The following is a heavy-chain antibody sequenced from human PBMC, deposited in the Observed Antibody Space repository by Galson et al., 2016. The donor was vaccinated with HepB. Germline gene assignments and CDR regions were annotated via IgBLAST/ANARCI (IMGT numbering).Heavy chain of an antibody. CDR2: ISGSGSST. CDR3: ARFGGSLGMDV. J-gene: IGHJ4*02. V-gene: IGHV3-23*01. D-gene: IGHD2-15*01. CDR1: GFTFSTYA. Sequence: SLRLSCAASGFTFSTYAMSWVRQAPGKGLEWVSLISGSGSSTFYADSVKGRFTISRDNSKNTLYLQMNSLRAEDTAVYYCARFGGSLGMDVWGQGTLVIVSS.